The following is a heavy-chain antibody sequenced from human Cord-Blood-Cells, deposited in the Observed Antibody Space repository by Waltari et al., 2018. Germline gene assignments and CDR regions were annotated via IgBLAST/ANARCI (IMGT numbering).Heavy chain of an antibody. V-gene: IGHV3-53*01. Sequence: EVQLVESGGGLIQPGGSLSLSCAASGFTVSSNYMSWVRPAPGKGLGWVSVIYSGGSTYYADSVKGRFTISRDNSKNTLYLQMNSLGAEDTAVYYCARGGRYNYGSGAFDIWGQGTMVTVSS. CDR3: ARGGRYNYGSGAFDI. D-gene: IGHD3-10*01. J-gene: IGHJ3*02. CDR2: IYSGGST. CDR1: GFTVSSNY.